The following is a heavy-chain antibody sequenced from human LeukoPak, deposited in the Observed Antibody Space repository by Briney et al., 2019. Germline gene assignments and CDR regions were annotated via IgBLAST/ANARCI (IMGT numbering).Heavy chain of an antibody. CDR1: GNTFDGYY. V-gene: IGHV1-2*02. J-gene: IGHJ4*01. Sequence: ASVRVSCKASGNTFDGYYFHWVRQAPGQGLEWMGWINSKSGATNHAQQFQGRLTMTRDTSISTAYMDLGRLTSDDTALYYCATNRTTDGWYDLAHWGHVAQVTVSS. CDR3: ATNRTTDGWYDLAH. CDR2: INSKSGAT. D-gene: IGHD6-19*01.